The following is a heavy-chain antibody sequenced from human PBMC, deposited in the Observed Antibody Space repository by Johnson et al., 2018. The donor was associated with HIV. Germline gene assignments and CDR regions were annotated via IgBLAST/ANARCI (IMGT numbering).Heavy chain of an antibody. D-gene: IGHD6-13*01. V-gene: IGHV3-13*01. Sequence: VQLVESGGGLVKPGGSLRLSCEASGFTLGSYDMHWVRQAAGKGLEWVSEIDSDGETYYPASVKGRFTTSRENYKNSFYLHMNSLRAGDTAVYYCASRGREIVAAGILGAFDIWGLGTLVTVSS. CDR2: IDSDGET. CDR3: ASRGREIVAAGILGAFDI. J-gene: IGHJ3*02. CDR1: GFTLGSYD.